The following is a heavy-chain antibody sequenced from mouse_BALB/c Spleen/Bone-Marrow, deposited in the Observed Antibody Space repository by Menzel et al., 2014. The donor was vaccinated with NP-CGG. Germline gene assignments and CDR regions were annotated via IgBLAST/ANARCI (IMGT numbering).Heavy chain of an antibody. CDR1: GFTFRDYY. D-gene: IGHD2-14*01. Sequence: DVKLVESGGGLVEPGGSLKLSCAASGFTFRDYYMYWVRQTPEKRLEWVATISDGGTYTYYSDSVKGRFTISRDKAKNNLYLQMTNLMSEDTAMYRCVRDGDYRYAWFSYWGQGTLVTVSA. CDR2: ISDGGTYT. J-gene: IGHJ3*01. CDR3: VRDGDYRYAWFSY. V-gene: IGHV5-4*02.